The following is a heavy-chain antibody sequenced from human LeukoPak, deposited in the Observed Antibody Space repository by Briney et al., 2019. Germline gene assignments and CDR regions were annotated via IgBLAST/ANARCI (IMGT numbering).Heavy chain of an antibody. J-gene: IGHJ4*02. D-gene: IGHD6-13*01. CDR3: ARHRGQQLVTGFDY. CDR1: GGSISSYY. CDR2: IYYSGST. Sequence: SETLSLTCTVSGGSISSYYWSWIRQPPGKGLEWIGYIYYSGSTNYNPSLKSRVTISVDTSKNQFSLKLSSVTAADTAVYYWARHRGQQLVTGFDYWGQGTLVTVSS. V-gene: IGHV4-59*08.